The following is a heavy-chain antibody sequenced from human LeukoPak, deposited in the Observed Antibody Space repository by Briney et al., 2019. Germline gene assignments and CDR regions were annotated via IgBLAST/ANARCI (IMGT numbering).Heavy chain of an antibody. Sequence: GGSLRLSCAASGFPFSSYTMHCVRQAPGEGLEWVAFISYDGGNKYYADSVKGRFTISRDHSKSTLFLQMNSLRAEDTTVYYCAREIRGSSFDSWGQGSLVTVSS. V-gene: IGHV3-30-3*01. J-gene: IGHJ4*02. CDR2: ISYDGGNK. CDR1: GFPFSSYT. D-gene: IGHD3-16*01. CDR3: AREIRGSSFDS.